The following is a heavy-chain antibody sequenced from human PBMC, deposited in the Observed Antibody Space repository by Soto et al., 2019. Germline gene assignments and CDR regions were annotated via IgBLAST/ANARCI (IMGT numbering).Heavy chain of an antibody. CDR3: AKSPSPGSATSSYYGMDV. Sequence: QVQLVQSGAEVKKPGSSVKVSCKASGGTFNSYIFTWVRRAPGQGLEWLGRIIPVLDVTYYAQRFQGRVTFTPDQSTTTAYMELSSLRSEDTAIYYCAKSPSPGSATSSYYGMDVWGQGTTVTVSS. J-gene: IGHJ6*02. D-gene: IGHD7-27*01. CDR1: GGTFNSYI. CDR2: IIPVLDVT. V-gene: IGHV1-69*02.